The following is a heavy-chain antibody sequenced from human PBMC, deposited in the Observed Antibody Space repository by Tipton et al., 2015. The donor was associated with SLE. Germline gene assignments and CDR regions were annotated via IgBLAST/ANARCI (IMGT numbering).Heavy chain of an antibody. CDR1: GYTFTAYS. D-gene: IGHD3-3*01. J-gene: IGHJ6*04. CDR3: ARLQYIFGGMDV. Sequence: QLVQSGADVKKPGASVKVSCMSSGYTFTAYSVHWVRQAPGQGLEWMGRINPYSGGTDYARRFQGRVTMTRDTSISTTYIELSRLTSDDTAVYYCARLQYIFGGMDVWGKGTTVTVSS. CDR2: INPYSGGT. V-gene: IGHV1-2*06.